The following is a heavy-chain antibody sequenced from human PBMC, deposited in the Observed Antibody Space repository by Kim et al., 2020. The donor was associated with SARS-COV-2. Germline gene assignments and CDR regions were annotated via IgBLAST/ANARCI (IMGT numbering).Heavy chain of an antibody. CDR3: ARDQSSSSPYWYLDL. CDR2: ISYDGGNN. J-gene: IGHJ2*01. V-gene: IGHV3-30*04. CDR1: GFPFSNYA. D-gene: IGHD6-6*01. Sequence: PGGSLRLSCAASGFPFSNYAVHWVRQTPGTGLEWVALISYDGGNNYYADSVKGRFTISRDNSRNTVYLQMNSLRAEDSALYYCARDQSSSSPYWYLDLWGRGTLVTVSS.